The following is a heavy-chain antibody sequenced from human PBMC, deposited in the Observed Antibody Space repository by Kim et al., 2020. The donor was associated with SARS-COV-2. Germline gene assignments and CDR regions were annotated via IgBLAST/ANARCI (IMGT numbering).Heavy chain of an antibody. J-gene: IGHJ6*02. CDR2: IYYSGST. D-gene: IGHD2-21*02. V-gene: IGHV4-61*01. CDR1: GGSVSSGSYY. Sequence: SETLSLTCTVSGGSVSSGSYYWSWIRQPPGKGLEWIGYIYYSGSTNYNPSLKSRVTISVDTSKNQFSLKLSSVTAADTAVYYCASHWGDSPSYGMDVWGQGTTVTVSS. CDR3: ASHWGDSPSYGMDV.